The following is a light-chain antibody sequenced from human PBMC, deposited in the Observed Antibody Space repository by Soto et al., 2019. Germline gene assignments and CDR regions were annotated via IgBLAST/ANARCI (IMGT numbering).Light chain of an antibody. CDR2: EGT. CDR1: SSDVGSNNL. J-gene: IGLJ3*02. CDR3: CSYARSSTFEV. V-gene: IGLV2-23*03. Sequence: QSALTQPASVSGSPGQSITISCTGTSSDVGSNNLVSWYQQYPGKAPKIMILEGTKRPSGVSNRFSGSKSGNTASLTISGLQAEDEADYYCCSYARSSTFEVFGGGTQLTVL.